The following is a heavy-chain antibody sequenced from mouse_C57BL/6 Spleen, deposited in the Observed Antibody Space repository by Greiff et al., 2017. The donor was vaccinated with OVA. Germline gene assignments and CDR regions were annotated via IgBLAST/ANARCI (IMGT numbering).Heavy chain of an antibody. CDR3: ARRAPVAYYFDY. CDR2: ISWDDDK. J-gene: IGHJ2*01. V-gene: IGHV8-12*01. Sequence: QVTLTESGPGLLQPSQTLSLSCSFSGFSLSTSGMGVSWIRQPSGKGLVWLAHISWDDDKRYHPSLKSRLTTSKDTSRTQIVLKITRVDTADTATYYCARRAPVAYYFDYWGQGTTRTVSS. D-gene: IGHD1-1*01. CDR1: GFSLSTSGMG.